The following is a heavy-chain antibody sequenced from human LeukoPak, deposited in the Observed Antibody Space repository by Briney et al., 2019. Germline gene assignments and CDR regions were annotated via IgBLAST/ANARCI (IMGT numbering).Heavy chain of an antibody. D-gene: IGHD3-22*01. CDR3: ARDRREDYYQRRDDSN. CDR1: GFTFSSYS. J-gene: IGHJ4*02. Sequence: PGGSLRLSCAASGFTFSSYSMNWVRQAPGKGLEWVSSISSSSSYIYYADSVKGRFTISRDNAKNSLYLQMNSLRAEDTAVYYCARDRREDYYQRRDDSNWGQGTLVTVSS. V-gene: IGHV3-21*01. CDR2: ISSSSSYI.